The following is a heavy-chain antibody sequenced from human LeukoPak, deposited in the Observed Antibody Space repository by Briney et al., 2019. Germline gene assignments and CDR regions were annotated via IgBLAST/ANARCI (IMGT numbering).Heavy chain of an antibody. CDR1: GGSISSSSYY. V-gene: IGHV4-39*01. D-gene: IGHD4-23*01. Sequence: SETLSLTCTVSGGSISSSSYYWGWLRQPPGQGLEWIGSIYYSGSTYYNPSLKSRVTISVDTSKNQFSLKLSSVTAADTAVYYCARRDGCNFDYFDYWGQGTLVTVSS. CDR2: IYYSGST. J-gene: IGHJ4*02. CDR3: ARRDGCNFDYFDY.